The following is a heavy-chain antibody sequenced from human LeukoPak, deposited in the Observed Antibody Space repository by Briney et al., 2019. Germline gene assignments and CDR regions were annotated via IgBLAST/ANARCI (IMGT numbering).Heavy chain of an antibody. D-gene: IGHD5-24*01. CDR1: GGSLSGYY. CDR3: ARFRWLQPFDY. V-gene: IGHV4-59*01. Sequence: SETLSLTCTVSGGSLSGYYWSWIRQPPGKGLEWIGYIYYSGTTNYNPSLKSRVTISVDTSKNQFSLKLSSVTAADTAVYYCARFRWLQPFDYWGQGTLVTVSS. J-gene: IGHJ4*02. CDR2: IYYSGTT.